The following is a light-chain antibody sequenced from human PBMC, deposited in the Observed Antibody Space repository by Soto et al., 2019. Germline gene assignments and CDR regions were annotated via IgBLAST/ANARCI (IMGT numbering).Light chain of an antibody. V-gene: IGKV1-5*03. CDR2: KAS. CDR3: QLSGSYSEA. Sequence: DIQMTQSPSTLSGSVGDRVTITCRASQTMSSWLAWYQRKPGKAPKLLIYKASTLKSRVAIRFSGSGSGTEFNLTISSLQPVDFATYHCQLSGSYSEACGQGLKVEL. J-gene: IGKJ1*01. CDR1: QTMSSW.